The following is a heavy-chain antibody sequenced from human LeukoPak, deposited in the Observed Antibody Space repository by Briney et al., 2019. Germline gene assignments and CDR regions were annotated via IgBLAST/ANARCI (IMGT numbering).Heavy chain of an antibody. Sequence: GASVKVSCKASGYTFTGYFMHWVRQAPGQELEWMGWINPNSGGTNYAQKFRGRVTMTRDTSISTAYMELSSLRSDDTAVYYCARLSFTMIVVVDDYWGQGTLVTVSS. D-gene: IGHD3-22*01. CDR2: INPNSGGT. CDR1: GYTFTGYF. V-gene: IGHV1-2*02. J-gene: IGHJ4*02. CDR3: ARLSFTMIVVVDDY.